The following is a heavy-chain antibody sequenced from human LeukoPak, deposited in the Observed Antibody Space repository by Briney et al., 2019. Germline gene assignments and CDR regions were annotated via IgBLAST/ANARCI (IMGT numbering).Heavy chain of an antibody. D-gene: IGHD3-3*01. CDR3: ASGVVTGGYYYYYMDV. Sequence: KTSETLSLTCTVSGGSVSSYYWSWIRQPAGKGLEWIGRIYTSGSTNYNPSLKSRVTMSVDTSKNQFSLKLSSVTAADTAVYYCASGVVTGGYYYYYMDVWGKGTTVTVSS. J-gene: IGHJ6*03. CDR2: IYTSGST. V-gene: IGHV4-4*07. CDR1: GGSVSSYY.